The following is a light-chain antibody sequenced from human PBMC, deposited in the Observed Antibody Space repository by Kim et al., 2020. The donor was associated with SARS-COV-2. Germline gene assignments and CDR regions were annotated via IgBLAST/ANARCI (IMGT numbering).Light chain of an antibody. Sequence: APGKGASITCGGNKIGGKSVHWYQQKPGQAPVLVIYYDSDRPSGIPERFSGSNSGNTATLTISRVEAGDEADYYCQVWDSSSDRKVFGGGTQLTVL. J-gene: IGLJ3*02. V-gene: IGLV3-21*04. CDR3: QVWDSSSDRKV. CDR1: KIGGKS. CDR2: YDS.